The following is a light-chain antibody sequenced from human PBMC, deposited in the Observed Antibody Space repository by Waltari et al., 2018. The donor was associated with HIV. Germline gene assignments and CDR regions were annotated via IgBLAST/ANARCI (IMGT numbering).Light chain of an antibody. V-gene: IGKV1-NL1*01. J-gene: IGKJ1*01. CDR3: QQYYSTPT. CDR1: QAISNS. Sequence: DIQMTQSPSSLSASVGDSVTITCRASQAISNSLAWYQQKPGKAPKLLLYAASRLESGVPSSVSGGGTGTDYTLTISSLQPDHFATYYCQQYYSTPTFGQGTRVEIK. CDR2: AAS.